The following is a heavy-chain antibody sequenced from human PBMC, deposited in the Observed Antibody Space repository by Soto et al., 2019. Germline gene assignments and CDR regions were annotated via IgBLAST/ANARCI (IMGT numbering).Heavy chain of an antibody. Sequence: VGSLSLSCAASGFTFSSYAMHWVRQAPGKGLEWVAVISYDGSNKYSADSVKGRFTISRDNYKNTLYLQMNSLRAEDTAVYYCARDTRGEIVVVYYYYGMDAWGQGTTVTVSS. CDR2: ISYDGSNK. CDR1: GFTFSSYA. D-gene: IGHD3-22*01. V-gene: IGHV3-30-3*01. CDR3: ARDTRGEIVVVYYYYGMDA. J-gene: IGHJ6*02.